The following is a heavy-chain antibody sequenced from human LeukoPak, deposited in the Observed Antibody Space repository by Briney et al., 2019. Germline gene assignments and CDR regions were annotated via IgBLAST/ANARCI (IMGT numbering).Heavy chain of an antibody. CDR1: GGTFTSYA. CDR2: MNPNSGNT. J-gene: IGHJ6*03. CDR3: ARASYYGSGDYYYYYYMDV. D-gene: IGHD3-10*01. V-gene: IGHV1-8*02. Sequence: ASVKVSCKASGGTFTSYAISWVRQAPGQGLEWMGWMNPNSGNTGYAQKFQGRVTMTRNTSISTAYMELSSLRSEDTAVYYCARASYYGSGDYYYYYYMDVWGKGTTVTISS.